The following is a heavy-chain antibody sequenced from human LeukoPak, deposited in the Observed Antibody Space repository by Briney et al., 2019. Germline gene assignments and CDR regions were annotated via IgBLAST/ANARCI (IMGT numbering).Heavy chain of an antibody. D-gene: IGHD5-12*01. V-gene: IGHV3-53*01. CDR3: AREVRGYYFDY. J-gene: IGHJ4*02. CDR1: GFTVTSNY. CDR2: ISSGGNT. Sequence: PGGSLRLSCAASGFTVTSNYMTWVRQAPGKGLEWVSVISSGGNTYYADSVKGRFTISRDNSKNTVYLQMNGLRADDTAVYYCAREVRGYYFDYWGQGTLVTASS.